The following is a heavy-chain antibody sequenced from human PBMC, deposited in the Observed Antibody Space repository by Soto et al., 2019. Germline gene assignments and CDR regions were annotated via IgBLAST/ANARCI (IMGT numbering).Heavy chain of an antibody. CDR1: GGSISSYY. CDR2: TYYSGST. D-gene: IGHD6-19*01. Sequence: SETLSLTCTVSGGSISSYYWSWIRQPPGKGLEWIGYTYYSGSTNYNPSLKSRVTISVDTSKNQFSLKLSSVTAADTAVYYCARHAPGIAVAGIDYWGQGTLVTVSS. V-gene: IGHV4-59*08. J-gene: IGHJ4*02. CDR3: ARHAPGIAVAGIDY.